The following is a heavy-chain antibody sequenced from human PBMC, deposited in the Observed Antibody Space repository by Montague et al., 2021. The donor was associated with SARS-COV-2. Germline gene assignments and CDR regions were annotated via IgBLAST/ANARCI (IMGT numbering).Heavy chain of an antibody. CDR2: LSATTGYT. CDR3: ARMDYGDPNSGYYFDN. V-gene: IGHV3-11*03. J-gene: IGHJ4*02. D-gene: IGHD4-17*01. CDR1: GFTFRDYY. Sequence: SLRLSCAASGFTFRDYYMGWIRQAPGKGLEWISYLSATTGYTNNXDSVKGRFTISRDNAKNSLFLYMNSLRAEDTAVYYCARMDYGDPNSGYYFDNWGLGTPITVSS.